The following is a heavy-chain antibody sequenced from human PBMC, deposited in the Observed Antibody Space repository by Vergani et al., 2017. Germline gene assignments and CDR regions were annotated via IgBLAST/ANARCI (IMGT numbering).Heavy chain of an antibody. CDR1: GFTFSGSA. CDR2: IRSKANSYAT. CDR3: ARDLRSFGENTVDY. Sequence: EVQLVESGGGLVQPGGSLKLSCAASGFTFSGSAMHWVRQASGKGLEWVGRIRSKANSYATAYAASVKGRFTISRDDSKNTAYLQMNSLRAEDTAVYYCARDLRSFGENTVDYWGQGTLVTVSS. J-gene: IGHJ4*02. V-gene: IGHV3-73*01. D-gene: IGHD3-10*01.